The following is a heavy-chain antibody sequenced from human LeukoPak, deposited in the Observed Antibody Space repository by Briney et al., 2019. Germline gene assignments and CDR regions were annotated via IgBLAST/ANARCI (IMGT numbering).Heavy chain of an antibody. CDR2: IYYSGST. CDR1: GGSISSGGYY. CDR3: ARHQYSTPEFVY. V-gene: IGHV4-31*03. D-gene: IGHD2-15*01. J-gene: IGHJ4*02. Sequence: PSETLSLTCTVSGGSISSGGYYWSWIRQHPGKGLEWIGYIYYSGSTYYNPSLKSRVTISVDTSKNQFSLKLSSVTAADTAVYYCARHQYSTPEFVYWGQGTLVTVSS.